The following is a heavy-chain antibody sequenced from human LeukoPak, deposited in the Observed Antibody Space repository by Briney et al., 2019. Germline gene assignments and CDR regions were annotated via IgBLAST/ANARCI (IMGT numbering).Heavy chain of an antibody. V-gene: IGHV3-48*01. CDR3: ARDPLDGYYDFWSGYSTFDY. CDR1: GFTFSSYT. D-gene: IGHD3-3*01. CDR2: IGSSSSTI. Sequence: GSLRLSCAASGFTFSSYTMNWVRQAPGKGLEWVSYIGSSSSTIYYADSVRGRFTISRDNAKNSLYLQMNSLRAEDTAVYYCARDPLDGYYDFWSGYSTFDYWGQGTLVTVSS. J-gene: IGHJ4*02.